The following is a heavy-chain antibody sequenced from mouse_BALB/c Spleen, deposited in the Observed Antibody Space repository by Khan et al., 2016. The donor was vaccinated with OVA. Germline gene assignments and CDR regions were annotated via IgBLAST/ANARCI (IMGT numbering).Heavy chain of an antibody. V-gene: IGHV2-6-1*01. D-gene: IGHD2-10*01. J-gene: IGHJ4*01. Sequence: VQLKESGPGLVAPSQSLSITCTISGFSLTNHGVHWVRQPPGKGLEWLVLMWSDGSTTYNSALKSRLTISKDNSKSQVFLKMNSLQTDDTAMYFCARQPYYHYNVMDYWGQGTSVTVSS. CDR2: MWSDGST. CDR3: ARQPYYHYNVMDY. CDR1: GFSLTNHG.